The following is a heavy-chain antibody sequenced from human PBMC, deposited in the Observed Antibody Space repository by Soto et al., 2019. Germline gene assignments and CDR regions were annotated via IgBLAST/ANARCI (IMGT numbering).Heavy chain of an antibody. J-gene: IGHJ4*02. CDR3: ARDIAVGAINSGHYFDY. Sequence: QVQLVQSGAEVKKPGASVKVSCKASGYTFTSYAMHWVRQAPGQRLEWMGWINAGNGNTKYSQKFQGRVTITRDTSASTAYMELSSLRSEDTAVYYCARDIAVGAINSGHYFDYWGQGTLVTVSS. CDR1: GYTFTSYA. D-gene: IGHD1-26*01. V-gene: IGHV1-3*01. CDR2: INAGNGNT.